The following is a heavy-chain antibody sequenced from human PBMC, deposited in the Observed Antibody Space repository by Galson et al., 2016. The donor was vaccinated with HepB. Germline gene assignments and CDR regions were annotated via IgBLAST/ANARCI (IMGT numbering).Heavy chain of an antibody. V-gene: IGHV4-34*01. CDR3: ARGVAY. Sequence: LSLTCAVSAGSLSGYYGSWFRQSPGKNLEWIGEINLSGSTNYHPSLKSGVSMSVDTSKNEFSLRLFSVTAAVAAVYLCARGVAYWGPGTVVTVAS. CDR2: INLSGST. J-gene: IGHJ4*02. CDR1: AGSLSGYY.